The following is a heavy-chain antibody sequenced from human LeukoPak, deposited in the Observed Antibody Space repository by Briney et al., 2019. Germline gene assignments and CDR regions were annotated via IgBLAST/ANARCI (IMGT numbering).Heavy chain of an antibody. J-gene: IGHJ4*02. CDR2: IYYSGST. CDR1: GGSISSYY. V-gene: IGHV4-39*01. Sequence: SETLSLTCTVSGGSISSYYWGWIRQPPGKGLEWIGSIYYSGSTYYNPSLKSRVTISVDTSKNQFSLKLSSVTAADTAVYYCARGRYYDSSVNYWGQGTLVTVSS. CDR3: ARGRYYDSSVNY. D-gene: IGHD3-22*01.